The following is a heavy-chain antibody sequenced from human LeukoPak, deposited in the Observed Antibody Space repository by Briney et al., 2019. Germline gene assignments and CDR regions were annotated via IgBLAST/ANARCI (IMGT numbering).Heavy chain of an antibody. CDR1: GFTFSSYA. D-gene: IGHD4-17*01. V-gene: IGHV3-64*02. Sequence: GGSLRLSCAASGFTFSSYAMYWVRQAPGKGPEYVSAISSNGGSTYYADSVKGRFTISRDNSKNMLYLQIGSLSAEYMAVYYGARGDYGVFSHYYYYGMVVWGKGATVTVCS. CDR2: ISSNGGST. CDR3: ARGDYGVFSHYYYYGMVV. J-gene: IGHJ6*04.